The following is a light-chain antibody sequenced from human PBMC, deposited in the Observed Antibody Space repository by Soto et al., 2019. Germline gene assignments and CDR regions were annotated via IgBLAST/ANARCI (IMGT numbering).Light chain of an antibody. Sequence: DIQMPQSPSTLSGSVGDRVTITCRASQTISSWLAWYQQKPGKAPKLLIYKASTLKSGVPSRFSVIGSGTEFTLTISSLQPDDFATYYCQHYNSYSEAFGQGTKVDI. CDR2: KAS. CDR1: QTISSW. V-gene: IGKV1-5*03. J-gene: IGKJ1*01. CDR3: QHYNSYSEA.